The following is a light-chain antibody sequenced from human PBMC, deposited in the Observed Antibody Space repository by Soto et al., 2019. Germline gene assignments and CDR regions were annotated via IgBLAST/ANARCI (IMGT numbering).Light chain of an antibody. Sequence: EVVMTQSPATLSVSPGERATLSCRASQSVSSNLAWYQQKPGQAPRLLTYGASTRATGIPARFSGSGSGTEFTLTISSLQSEDFAVYYCQQHNNRSPQLTLGGGTKVAIK. CDR2: GAS. V-gene: IGKV3-15*01. J-gene: IGKJ4*01. CDR1: QSVSSN. CDR3: QQHNNRSPQLT.